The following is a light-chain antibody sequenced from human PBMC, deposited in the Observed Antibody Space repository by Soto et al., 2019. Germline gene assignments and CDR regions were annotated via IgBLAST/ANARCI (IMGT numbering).Light chain of an antibody. CDR2: DAS. V-gene: IGKV1-5*01. J-gene: IGKJ2*01. CDR1: QSISSW. CDR3: QQCFSYLYT. Sequence: IEMTQSPSTLSASVGDRVTLTCRASQSISSWLAWSQQKPGKAPKLLIYDASMLESGVPSRFSGSGSGTEFTLSISSLQPDDVATYYCQQCFSYLYTFGQGTKVDIK.